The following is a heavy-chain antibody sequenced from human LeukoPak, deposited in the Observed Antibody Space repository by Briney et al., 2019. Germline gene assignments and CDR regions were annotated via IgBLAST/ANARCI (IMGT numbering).Heavy chain of an antibody. Sequence: PGGSLRLSCAASGFTFSSYGMHWVRQAPGKGLEWVAVIWNDGSNKYYADSVKGRFTISRDNSKNTLYLQMNSLRAEDTAVYYCARERATVTIIGWFDPWGQGTLVTVSS. CDR1: GFTFSSYG. J-gene: IGHJ5*02. CDR3: ARERATVTIIGWFDP. CDR2: IWNDGSNK. V-gene: IGHV3-33*01. D-gene: IGHD4-11*01.